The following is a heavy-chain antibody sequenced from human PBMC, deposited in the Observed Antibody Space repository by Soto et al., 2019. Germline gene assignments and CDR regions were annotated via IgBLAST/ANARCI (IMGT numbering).Heavy chain of an antibody. D-gene: IGHD3-10*01. V-gene: IGHV4-34*01. Sequence: PSETLSLTCAVYGGSFSGYYWSWIRQPPGKGMEWIGEINHSGSTNYNPSLKSRVTISVDTSKNQFSLKLSSVTAADTAVYYCARVGRSGSYWVGYYYGMDVWGQGTTVTVSS. CDR2: INHSGST. J-gene: IGHJ6*02. CDR1: GGSFSGYY. CDR3: ARVGRSGSYWVGYYYGMDV.